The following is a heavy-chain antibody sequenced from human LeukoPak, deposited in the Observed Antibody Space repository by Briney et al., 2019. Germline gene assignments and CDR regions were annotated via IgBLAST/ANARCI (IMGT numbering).Heavy chain of an antibody. CDR2: ISWNSGNI. D-gene: IGHD4-17*01. CDR3: AKDIGDYGDSKWYFDL. CDR1: GFTFNDYA. J-gene: IGHJ2*01. Sequence: GGSLRLSCAASGFTFNDYAMHWVRQAPGKGLEWVSGISWNSGNIGYADSVKGRFTISRDNAKNSLYLQMNSLRPEGTALYYCAKDIGDYGDSKWYFDLWGRGTLVTVSS. V-gene: IGHV3-9*01.